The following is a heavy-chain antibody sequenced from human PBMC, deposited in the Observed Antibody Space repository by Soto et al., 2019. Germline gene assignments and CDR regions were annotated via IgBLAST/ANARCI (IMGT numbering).Heavy chain of an antibody. CDR1: GGSFGGYY. V-gene: IGHV4-34*01. Sequence: SETLSLACAVCGGSFGGYYWSWIREPPGKGLEWIGEINHSGSTNYNPSLKSRVTISVDTSKNQFSLKLSSVTAADTAVYYCARGGRFGYTNPSPSGMDALGQGTTLPISS. CDR3: ARGGRFGYTNPSPSGMDA. CDR2: INHSGST. J-gene: IGHJ6*02. D-gene: IGHD2-2*02.